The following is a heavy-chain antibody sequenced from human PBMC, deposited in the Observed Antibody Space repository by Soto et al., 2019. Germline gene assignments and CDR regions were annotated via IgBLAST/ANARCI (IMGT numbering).Heavy chain of an antibody. CDR2: ISSDGTNR. D-gene: IGHD1-26*01. CDR1: GFTFSNDI. V-gene: IGHV3-30-3*01. J-gene: IGHJ4*02. CDR3: ARADDNGSDCDLAF. Sequence: PGGSLRLSCAVSGFTFSNDIMHWVRQAPGKGLEWVALISSDGTNRYYADSVKGRFTTSRDNAKNTMYLQMNSLRVEDTATYYCARADDNGSDCDLAFWGQGA.